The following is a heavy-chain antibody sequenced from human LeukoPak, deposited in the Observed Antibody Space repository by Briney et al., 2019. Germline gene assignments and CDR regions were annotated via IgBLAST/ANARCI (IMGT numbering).Heavy chain of an antibody. CDR1: GYTSTGYY. V-gene: IGHV1-2*06. CDR2: LNPNSGGT. CDR3: ARGCSGGSCPYPLDY. Sequence: ASVKVSCKASGYTSTGYYMHWVRQAPGQGLEWMGRLNPNSGGTNYAQKFQGRVTMTRDTSISTAYMELSRLRSDDTAVYYCARGCSGGSCPYPLDYWGQGTLVTVSS. J-gene: IGHJ4*02. D-gene: IGHD2-15*01.